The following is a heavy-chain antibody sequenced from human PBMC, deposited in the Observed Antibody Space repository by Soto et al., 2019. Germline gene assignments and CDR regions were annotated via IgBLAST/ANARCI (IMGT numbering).Heavy chain of an antibody. J-gene: IGHJ3*02. CDR1: GFTFSSYA. D-gene: IGHD3-22*01. Sequence: QVQLVESGGGVVQPGRSLRLSCAASGFTFSSYAMHWVRQAPGKGLEWVAVISYDGSNKYYADSVKGRFTISRDNSKNTLYLQMNSLRAEDTAVYYCARDVVITTLDAFDIWGQGTMVTVSS. CDR3: ARDVVITTLDAFDI. V-gene: IGHV3-30-3*01. CDR2: ISYDGSNK.